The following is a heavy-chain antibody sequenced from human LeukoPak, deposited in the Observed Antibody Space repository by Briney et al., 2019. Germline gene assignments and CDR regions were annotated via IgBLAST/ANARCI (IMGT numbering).Heavy chain of an antibody. D-gene: IGHD4-17*01. Sequence: GGSLRLSCAASGFTVSSNYMSWVRQAPGKGLEWVSVIYSGGSTYYADSVKGRFTISRDNSKNTLYLQMNSLRAEDTAVYYCAKDDYGDPLGYYYYGMDVWGQGTTVTVSS. CDR1: GFTVSSNY. CDR2: IYSGGST. J-gene: IGHJ6*02. CDR3: AKDDYGDPLGYYYYGMDV. V-gene: IGHV3-53*01.